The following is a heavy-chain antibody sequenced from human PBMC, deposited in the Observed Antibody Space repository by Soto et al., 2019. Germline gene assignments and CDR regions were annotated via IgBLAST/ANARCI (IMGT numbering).Heavy chain of an antibody. CDR1: GFTFSSYS. J-gene: IGHJ4*02. CDR3: AREVGEYLPYDY. CDR2: ISSSSSYI. Sequence: PGGSLRLSCAASGFTFSSYSMNWVRQAPGKGLEWVSSISSSSSYIYYADSVKGRFTISRDNAKNSLYLQMNSLRAEDTAVYYCAREVGEYLPYDYWGQGTLVTVSA. V-gene: IGHV3-21*01.